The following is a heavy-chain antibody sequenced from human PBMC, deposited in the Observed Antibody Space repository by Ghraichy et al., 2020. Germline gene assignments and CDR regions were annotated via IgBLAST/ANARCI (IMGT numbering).Heavy chain of an antibody. V-gene: IGHV4-38-2*02. CDR3: ARETHYYGSGSFPDNWIDP. J-gene: IGHJ5*02. CDR1: DYSISSGYY. CDR2: IYHSGST. Sequence: ETLSLTCTVSDYSISSGYYWGWIRQPPGKGLDWIGSIYHSGSTYYNPSLKSRVTISVDTSKNHFSLKLTSVTAADTAVYYCARETHYYGSGSFPDNWIDPWGQGTPVTVSS. D-gene: IGHD3-10*01.